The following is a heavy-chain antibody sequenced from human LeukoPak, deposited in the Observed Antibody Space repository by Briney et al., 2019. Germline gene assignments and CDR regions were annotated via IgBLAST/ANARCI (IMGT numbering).Heavy chain of an antibody. CDR2: INHSGST. J-gene: IGHJ4*02. Sequence: SETLSPTCAVYGGSLSGYYWSWIRQPLGKGLEWIGEINHSGSTNYNPSLKSRVTISVDTSKNQFSLKLSSVTAADTAVYYCARGLVGDILTGYYLDYWGQGTLVTVSS. CDR3: ARGLVGDILTGYYLDY. CDR1: GGSLSGYY. V-gene: IGHV4-34*01. D-gene: IGHD3-9*01.